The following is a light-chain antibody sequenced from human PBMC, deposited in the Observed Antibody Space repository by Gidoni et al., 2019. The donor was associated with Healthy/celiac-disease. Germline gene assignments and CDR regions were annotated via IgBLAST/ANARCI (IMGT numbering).Light chain of an antibody. Sequence: QSVLTQPPSASGTPGQGVTISCSGSSSNIGSNYVYWYQQLPGTAPKRLTYRNNQRPSGVPDRFSGSKSGSSASLAISGLRSEDEADYYCAAWDDSLSGPVFGGGTKLTVL. V-gene: IGLV1-47*01. CDR1: SSNIGSNY. CDR2: RNN. J-gene: IGLJ2*01. CDR3: AAWDDSLSGPV.